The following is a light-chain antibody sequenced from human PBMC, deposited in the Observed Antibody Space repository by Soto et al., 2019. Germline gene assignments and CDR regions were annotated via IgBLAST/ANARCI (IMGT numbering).Light chain of an antibody. CDR2: EVN. J-gene: IGLJ2*01. V-gene: IGLV2-23*02. CDR3: CSYAGSSTWI. Sequence: QSALTQSASVSGSPGQSITISCTGTSSDVGNYNFVSCYQQYPGKAPTCMIYEVNKRPSGVSNRFSGSKSGNTASLTISGLQAEDEADYYCCSYAGSSTWIFGGGTKLTV. CDR1: SSDVGNYNF.